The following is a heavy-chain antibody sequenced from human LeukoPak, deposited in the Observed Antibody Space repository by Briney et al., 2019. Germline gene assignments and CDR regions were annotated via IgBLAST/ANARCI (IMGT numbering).Heavy chain of an antibody. CDR1: GFTFSSQA. CDR3: VKDGSDWGYDYVWGSYRIFFDY. V-gene: IGHV3-64D*06. J-gene: IGHJ4*02. Sequence: GGSLRLSCSASGFTFSSQAMHWVRQAPGKGLEYDSAISSNGGSTYYADSVKGRFTISRDNSKNTLYLQMSSLRAEDTAVYYCVKDGSDWGYDYVWGSYRIFFDYWGQGTLVTVSS. D-gene: IGHD3-16*02. CDR2: ISSNGGST.